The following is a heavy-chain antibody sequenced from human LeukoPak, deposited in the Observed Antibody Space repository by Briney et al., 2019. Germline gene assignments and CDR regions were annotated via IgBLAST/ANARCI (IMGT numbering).Heavy chain of an antibody. CDR2: SYQRGST. Sequence: SETLSLTCAVSGGSIGSGAYSWSWIRQPPGKGLGWIVYSYQRGSTYYNPSLKILVTIRVDRPKKQVSLKLSSVTAADTAVYYCARGQATDLDSWGQGTLVTVSS. CDR3: ARGQATDLDS. V-gene: IGHV4-30-2*01. CDR1: GGSIGSGAYS. J-gene: IGHJ4*02. D-gene: IGHD2-21*02.